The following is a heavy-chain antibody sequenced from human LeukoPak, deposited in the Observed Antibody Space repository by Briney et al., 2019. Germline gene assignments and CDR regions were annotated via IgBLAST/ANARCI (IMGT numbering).Heavy chain of an antibody. D-gene: IGHD6-13*01. CDR1: GYTFTGYY. CDR2: INPNSGGT. V-gene: IGHV1-2*02. J-gene: IGHJ5*02. Sequence: ASVKVSCKASGYTFTGYYMHWVRQAPGQGLEWMGWINPNSGGTNYAQKFQGRVTMTRDTSISTAYMELSRLRSDDTAVYYCARGSRSSSWTVLSWFNPWGQGTLVTVSS. CDR3: ARGSRSSSWTVLSWFNP.